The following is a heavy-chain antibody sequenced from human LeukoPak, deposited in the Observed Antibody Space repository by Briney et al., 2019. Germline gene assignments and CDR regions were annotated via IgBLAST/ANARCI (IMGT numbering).Heavy chain of an antibody. CDR1: GYTFTSYY. D-gene: IGHD2-21*01. V-gene: IGHV1-2*02. CDR3: ARGDRNWFDS. J-gene: IGHJ5*01. Sequence: ASVKVSCKASGYTFTSYYMHWVRQAPGQGLEWMGWVNPNSGDTNYAQKFQGRVTMTRDTSISTASMELSRLRSDDTAVFYCARGDRNWFDSWGQGTLVTVSS. CDR2: VNPNSGDT.